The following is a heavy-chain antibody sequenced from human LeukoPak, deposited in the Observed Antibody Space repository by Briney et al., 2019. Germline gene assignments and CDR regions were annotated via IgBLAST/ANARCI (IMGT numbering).Heavy chain of an antibody. J-gene: IGHJ4*02. CDR3: ARDRAYDAFDY. D-gene: IGHD5-12*01. CDR2: INPDESHT. CDR1: GFSFSTSW. Sequence: GGSLRLSCAASGFSFSTSWMAWVRQAPGKGLQWVGNINPDESHTDYIDSVKGRFTMSRDIAENSLFLQVHSLRDEDTAVYYCARDRAYDAFDYWGRGTLVTVSS. V-gene: IGHV3-7*01.